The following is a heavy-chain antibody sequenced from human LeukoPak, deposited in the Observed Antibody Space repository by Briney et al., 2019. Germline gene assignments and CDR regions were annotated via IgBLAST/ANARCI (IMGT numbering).Heavy chain of an antibody. D-gene: IGHD3-22*01. J-gene: IGHJ4*02. CDR2: ISYDGSNE. Sequence: PGGSLRLSCAASGFTFSSYVMHWVRQAPGKGLEWVAIISYDGSNEYYADSVKGRFTISRDNSKNTLYLQMESLRTEDTGVYFSVKEHTYFDNSGSYYCDSWGQGTLVTVSS. CDR1: GFTFSSYV. V-gene: IGHV3-30*04. CDR3: VKEHTYFDNSGSYYCDS.